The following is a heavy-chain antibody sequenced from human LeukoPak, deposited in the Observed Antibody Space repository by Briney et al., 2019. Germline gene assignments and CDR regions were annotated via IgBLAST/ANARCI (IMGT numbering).Heavy chain of an antibody. D-gene: IGHD3-10*01. CDR2: ISAYNGNT. CDR3: ARDHYYGSGSPFDY. CDR1: GYTFTSYG. V-gene: IGHV1-18*04. J-gene: IGHJ4*02. Sequence: GASVKVSRKASGYTFTSYGISWVRQAPGQGLEWMGWISAYNGNTNYAQKLQGRVTMTTDTSTSTAYVELRSLRSDDTAVYYCARDHYYGSGSPFDYWGQGTLVTVSS.